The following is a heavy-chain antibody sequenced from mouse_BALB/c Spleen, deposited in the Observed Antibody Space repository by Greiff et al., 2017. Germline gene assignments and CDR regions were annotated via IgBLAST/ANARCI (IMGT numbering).Heavy chain of an antibody. CDR2: ISSGSSTI. Sequence: EVQGVESGGGLVQPGGSRKLSCAASGFTFSSFGMHWVRQAPEKGLEWVAYISSGSSTIYYADTVKGRFTISRDNPKNTLFLQMTSLRSEDTAMYYCARSRLPRAMDYWGQGTSVTVSS. CDR1: GFTFSSFG. V-gene: IGHV5-17*02. J-gene: IGHJ4*01. D-gene: IGHD2-2*01. CDR3: ARSRLPRAMDY.